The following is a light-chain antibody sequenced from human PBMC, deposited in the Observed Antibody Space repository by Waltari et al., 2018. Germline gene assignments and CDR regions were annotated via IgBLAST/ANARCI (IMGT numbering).Light chain of an antibody. V-gene: IGKV3-20*01. J-gene: IGKJ1*01. Sequence: ELVFPQSPGTLSFSPGERATLACRASQSVSRALAWYQQKPGQAPRLLIYDASRRATAIQDRFSGSGSGTDFSLTITRLEPEDFAVYYCQHYVRLPATFGQGTKVEIK. CDR2: DAS. CDR3: QHYVRLPAT. CDR1: QSVSRA.